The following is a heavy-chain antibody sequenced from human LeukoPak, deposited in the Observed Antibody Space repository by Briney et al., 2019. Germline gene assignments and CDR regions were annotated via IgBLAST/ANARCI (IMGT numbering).Heavy chain of an antibody. CDR2: FNPEDGET. CDR3: ATGASGDYLNH. CDR1: GYIFTELS. Sequence: ASVKVSCKVSGYIFTELSMHWVRQAPGKGLEWMGGFNPEDGETFYAQKFQGRVTMTEDTSTDTAYMELSSLSYDDTAVYYCATGASGDYLNHWGQGTLVTVSS. V-gene: IGHV1-24*01. D-gene: IGHD4-17*01. J-gene: IGHJ4*02.